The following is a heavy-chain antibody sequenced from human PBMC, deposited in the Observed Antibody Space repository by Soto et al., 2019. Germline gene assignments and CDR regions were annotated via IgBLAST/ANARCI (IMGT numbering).Heavy chain of an antibody. J-gene: IGHJ4*02. CDR1: GFMFSTYG. D-gene: IGHD3-22*01. V-gene: IGHV3-30*18. CDR3: AKAETSYNFLDSSGYDY. Sequence: QVQLVESGGGVVQPGRSLRLSCAASGFMFSTYGFHWVRQAPGKGLEWVAHISYDGSYKFFADSVKGRFTISRDNSKNTLHLQMNSLRPEDTAVYYCAKAETSYNFLDSSGYDYWGQGTLVTVSS. CDR2: ISYDGSYK.